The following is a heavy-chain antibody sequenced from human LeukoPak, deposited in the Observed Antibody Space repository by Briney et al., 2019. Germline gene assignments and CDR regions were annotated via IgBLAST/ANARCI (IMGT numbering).Heavy chain of an antibody. CDR1: GFTFSSYS. V-gene: IGHV3-23*01. J-gene: IGHJ4*02. Sequence: GGSLRLSCAASGFTFSSYSMNWVRQAPGRGLEWVSAISGSGAITSYADSVKGRFTISRDNSKNTLYLQMNSLRAEDMAVYYCARTRTGDYIFDYWGQGTLVTVSS. CDR3: ARTRTGDYIFDY. D-gene: IGHD4-17*01. CDR2: ISGSGAIT.